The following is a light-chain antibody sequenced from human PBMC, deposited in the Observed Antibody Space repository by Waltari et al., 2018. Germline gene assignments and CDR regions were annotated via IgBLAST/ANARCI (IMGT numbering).Light chain of an antibody. V-gene: IGLV7-43*01. J-gene: IGLJ2*01. Sequence: QTVVTKEPSLTVSPGGPVTLTCASSTGPVTSIYYPSWFQQKPGQAPRSLIYSTSKKHSWTPARFSGSLLGGKAALTLSGVQPEDEAEYYCLFYYGGGVVFGGGTKLTVL. CDR3: LFYYGGGVV. CDR1: TGPVTSIYY. CDR2: STS.